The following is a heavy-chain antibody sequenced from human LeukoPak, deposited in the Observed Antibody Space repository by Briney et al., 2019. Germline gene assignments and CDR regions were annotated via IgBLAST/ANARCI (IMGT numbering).Heavy chain of an antibody. D-gene: IGHD3-22*01. J-gene: IGHJ4*02. Sequence: ASVKVSCKASGYTFTGYYTHWVRQAPGQGLEWMGWINPNSGGTNYAQKFQGRVTMTRDTSISTAYMELSRLRSDDTAVYYCARVPLNYYDSSGYFIDYWGQGTLVTVSS. CDR2: INPNSGGT. CDR3: ARVPLNYYDSSGYFIDY. V-gene: IGHV1-2*02. CDR1: GYTFTGYY.